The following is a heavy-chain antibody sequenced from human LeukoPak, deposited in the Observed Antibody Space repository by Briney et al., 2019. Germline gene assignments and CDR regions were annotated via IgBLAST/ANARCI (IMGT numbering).Heavy chain of an antibody. J-gene: IGHJ4*02. V-gene: IGHV1-18*01. D-gene: IGHD3-3*01. CDR1: GYTFTSYG. Sequence: ASVKVSCKASGYTFTSYGISWVRQAPGQGLEWMGWISAYNGNTNYAQKPQGRVTMTTDTSTSTAYMELRSLRSDDTAVYYCARGPMYDFWSGYYTPGLYFDYWGQGTLVTVSS. CDR3: ARGPMYDFWSGYYTPGLYFDY. CDR2: ISAYNGNT.